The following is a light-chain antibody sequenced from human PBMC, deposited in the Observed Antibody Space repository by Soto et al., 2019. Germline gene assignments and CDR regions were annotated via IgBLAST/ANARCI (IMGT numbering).Light chain of an antibody. Sequence: AIRITQSPSSLSASTGDRVTITCRASQGISSYLAWYQQKKGKAPKXMIYDASSLESGVPSRYSGSGYGTEFTLTITSLQPEDFATYYCQQLNSFPITFGQGTRLEIK. CDR2: DAS. CDR1: QGISSY. V-gene: IGKV1-8*01. J-gene: IGKJ5*01. CDR3: QQLNSFPIT.